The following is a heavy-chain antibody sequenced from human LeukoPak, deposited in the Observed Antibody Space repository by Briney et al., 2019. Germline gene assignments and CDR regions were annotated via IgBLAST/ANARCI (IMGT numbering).Heavy chain of an antibody. CDR3: ARWSGYYSAFDY. V-gene: IGHV1-46*01. CDR2: ITPSDGGT. Sequence: ASVKVSCKASGYSFTSYCMHWVRQAPGQGLEWMGMITPSDGGTTYAQKFQGRVTITADKSTSTAYMELSSLRSEDTAVYYCARWSGYYSAFDYWGQGTLVTVSS. J-gene: IGHJ4*02. CDR1: GYSFTSYC. D-gene: IGHD3-3*01.